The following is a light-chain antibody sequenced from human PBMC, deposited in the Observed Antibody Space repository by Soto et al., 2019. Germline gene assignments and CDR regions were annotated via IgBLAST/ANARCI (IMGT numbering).Light chain of an antibody. CDR3: SSYTSSSTNV. CDR1: SSDVGSYNY. CDR2: EVS. Sequence: QSALTQPASVSGSPGQSITISCTGTSSDVGSYNYVSWYQQHPGKAPKLMICEVSDRPSGVSNRFSGSKSGNTASLTISGLQAEDEADYYCSSYTSSSTNVFGTGTKLTVL. V-gene: IGLV2-14*01. J-gene: IGLJ1*01.